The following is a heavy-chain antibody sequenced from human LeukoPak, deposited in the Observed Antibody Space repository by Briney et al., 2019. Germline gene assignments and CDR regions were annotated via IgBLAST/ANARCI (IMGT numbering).Heavy chain of an antibody. J-gene: IGHJ2*01. CDR2: IYYSGST. CDR1: GGSISSYY. D-gene: IGHD6-13*01. CDR3: ARSGSSWYPYWYFDL. Sequence: SETLSLTCTVSGGSISSYYWSWIRQPPGKGLEWIGYIYYSGSTNYNPSLKSRVTISVDTSKNQFSLKLSSVTAADTAVYYCARSGSSWYPYWYFDLWGRGTLVTVSP. V-gene: IGHV4-59*01.